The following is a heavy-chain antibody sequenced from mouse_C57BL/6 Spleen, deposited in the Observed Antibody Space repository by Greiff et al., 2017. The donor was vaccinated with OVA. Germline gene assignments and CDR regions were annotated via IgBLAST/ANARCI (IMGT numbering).Heavy chain of an antibody. Sequence: EVQRVESGGNLVKPGGSLKLSCAASGFTFSDYGMHWVRQAPEKGLEWVAYISSGSSTIYYADTVKGRFTISRDNAKNTLFLQMTSLRSEDTAMYYCAQLSWFAYWGQGTLVTVSA. CDR2: ISSGSSTI. D-gene: IGHD4-1*02. V-gene: IGHV5-17*01. J-gene: IGHJ3*01. CDR1: GFTFSDYG. CDR3: AQLSWFAY.